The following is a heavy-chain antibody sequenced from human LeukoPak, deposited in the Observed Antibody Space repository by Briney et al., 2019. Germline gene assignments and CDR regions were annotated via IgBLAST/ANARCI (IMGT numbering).Heavy chain of an antibody. D-gene: IGHD2-2*01. V-gene: IGHV3-7*01. CDR2: IKQDGSEK. J-gene: IGHJ5*02. CDR3: ARDLPYCSSTSCYSWFDP. CDR1: GFTFSSYA. Sequence: GGSLRLSCAASGFTFSSYAMSWVRQAPGKGLEWVANIKQDGSEKYYVDSVKGRFTISRDNAKNSLYLQMNSLRAEDTAVYYCARDLPYCSSTSCYSWFDPWGQGTLVTVSS.